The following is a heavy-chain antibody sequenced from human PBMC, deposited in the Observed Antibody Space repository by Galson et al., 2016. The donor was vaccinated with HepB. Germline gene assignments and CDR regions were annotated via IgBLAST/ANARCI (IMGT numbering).Heavy chain of an antibody. CDR3: ARVEYASSTGANRFDY. CDR2: MNPNSGNT. Sequence: SVKVSCKASGYTFTSYDIHWVRQATGQGLEWMGWMNPNSGNTGYAQKFQGRVTLTRSTSKSTVYMELSSLRSGDMAMYYCARVEYASSTGANRFDYWDQGTLVTVSS. J-gene: IGHJ4*02. D-gene: IGHD6-6*01. CDR1: GYTFTSYD. V-gene: IGHV1-8*02.